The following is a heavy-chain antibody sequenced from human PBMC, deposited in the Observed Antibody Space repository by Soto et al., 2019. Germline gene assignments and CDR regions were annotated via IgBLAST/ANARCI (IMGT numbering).Heavy chain of an antibody. D-gene: IGHD3-10*01. CDR1: GFTFSSYS. J-gene: IGHJ4*02. CDR2: FRTGGDDGTT. CDR3: AKKVNSGPGSQYFDY. Sequence: EVQLLESGGGLVQPGGSLRLSCAASGFTFSSYSMSWVRQAPGKGLEWVSGFRTGGDDGTTYYADSVKGRFTICRDNSKNTLVLQMNSLRAEDTALYYCAKKVNSGPGSQYFDYWGQGTLVTVCS. V-gene: IGHV3-23*01.